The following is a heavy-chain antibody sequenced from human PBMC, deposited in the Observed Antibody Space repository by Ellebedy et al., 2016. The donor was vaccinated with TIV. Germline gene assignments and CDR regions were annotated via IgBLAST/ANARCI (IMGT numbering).Heavy chain of an antibody. V-gene: IGHV4-38-2*02. CDR3: ATEIPVAARIEF. CDR2: ISDSGST. J-gene: IGHJ4*02. CDR1: GFTFSDYY. Sequence: ESLKISCAASGFTFSDYYMTWIRQPPGKGLEWIGSISDSGSTFYNPSLKSRVRISVETSKNQFSLKLRSVTAAYSAVYYCATEIPVAARIEFWGQGALVTVSS. D-gene: IGHD6-19*01.